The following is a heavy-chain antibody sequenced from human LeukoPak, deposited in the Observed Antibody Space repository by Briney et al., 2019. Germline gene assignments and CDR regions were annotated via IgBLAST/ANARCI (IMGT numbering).Heavy chain of an antibody. Sequence: ASVKVSCKASGCTFTSYGISWVRQAPGQGLEWMGRINPNSGGTNYAQKFQGRVTMTRDTSISTAYMELSRLRSDDTAVYYCARGYCSGGSCYSVENWFDPWGQGTLVTVSS. J-gene: IGHJ5*02. D-gene: IGHD2-15*01. CDR1: GCTFTSYG. CDR2: INPNSGGT. CDR3: ARGYCSGGSCYSVENWFDP. V-gene: IGHV1-2*06.